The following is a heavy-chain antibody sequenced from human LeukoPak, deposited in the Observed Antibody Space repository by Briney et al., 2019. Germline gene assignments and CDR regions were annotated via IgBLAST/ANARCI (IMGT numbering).Heavy chain of an antibody. CDR3: AKDRWELRSPHY. Sequence: QPGGSLRLSCAASGFTVSSNYMSWVRQAPGKGLEWVSVIYSGGSTYYADSVKGRFTISRDNSKNTLYLQMNSLRADDTAVYFCAKDRWELRSPHYWGQGTLVTVSS. D-gene: IGHD1-26*01. CDR1: GFTVSSNY. V-gene: IGHV3-66*01. CDR2: IYSGGST. J-gene: IGHJ4*02.